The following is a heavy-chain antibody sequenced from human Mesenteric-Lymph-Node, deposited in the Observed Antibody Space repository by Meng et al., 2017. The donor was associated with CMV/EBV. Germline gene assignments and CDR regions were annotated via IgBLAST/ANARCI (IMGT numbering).Heavy chain of an antibody. D-gene: IGHD3-16*02. CDR1: GYRFTSYE. Sequence: ASVKVSCKASGYRFTSYEINWVRQASGQGLEWMGWMNPDSGNAGYAQQFQGRVTMTRNTSISTAYMEVGSLRSEDTAVYYCARGVVDYDSVWGTFRTVSFDQWGQGTQVTVSS. CDR3: ARGVVDYDSVWGTFRTVSFDQ. J-gene: IGHJ4*02. V-gene: IGHV1-8*01. CDR2: MNPDSGNA.